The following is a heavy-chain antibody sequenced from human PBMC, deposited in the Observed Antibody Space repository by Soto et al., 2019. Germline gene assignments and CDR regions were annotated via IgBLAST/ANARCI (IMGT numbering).Heavy chain of an antibody. CDR3: ARGDRGGSGSPGSYYYSGLDV. Sequence: DVQLLESGGHLVQPGGSLRLSCAASGFTFSSYAMSWVRQAPGKGLEWVSSVSAGGDMTYYSDSVKGRFTISRDNSNNALCLQMNSLRVEDTALYYCARGDRGGSGSPGSYYYSGLDVWGQGTTVTVS. CDR2: VSAGGDMT. V-gene: IGHV3-23*01. CDR1: GFTFSSYA. J-gene: IGHJ6*02. D-gene: IGHD3-10*01.